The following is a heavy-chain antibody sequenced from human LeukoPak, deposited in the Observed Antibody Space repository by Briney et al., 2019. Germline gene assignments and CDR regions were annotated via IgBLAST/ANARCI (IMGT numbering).Heavy chain of an antibody. D-gene: IGHD5-12*01. J-gene: IGHJ3*02. Sequence: PPETLSLTCTVSGGSISSNYYYWGWIRQPPGKGLEWIGSGYYSGSTYYNPSLKSRVTISVDTSKNQFSLKLSSVAAADTAVYYCARQLWGYDLQRAAFDIWGQGTMVTVSS. V-gene: IGHV4-39*01. CDR3: ARQLWGYDLQRAAFDI. CDR2: GYYSGST. CDR1: GGSISSNYYY.